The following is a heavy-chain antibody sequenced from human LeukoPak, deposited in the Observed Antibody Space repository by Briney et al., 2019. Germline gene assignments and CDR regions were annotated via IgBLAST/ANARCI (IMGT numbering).Heavy chain of an antibody. CDR3: ARDPERQQPPLDAFDI. Sequence: GGSLRLSCAASGFTVSSNYMSWVRQAPGKGLEWVSVIYSGGSTYYADSVKGRFTISSDNSKNTLYLQMNSLRAEDTAVYYCARDPERQQPPLDAFDIWGQGTMVTVSS. D-gene: IGHD6-13*01. J-gene: IGHJ3*02. CDR1: GFTVSSNY. V-gene: IGHV3-53*01. CDR2: IYSGGST.